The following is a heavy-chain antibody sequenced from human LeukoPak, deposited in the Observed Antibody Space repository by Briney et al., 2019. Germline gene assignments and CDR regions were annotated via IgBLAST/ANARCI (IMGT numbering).Heavy chain of an antibody. D-gene: IGHD6-19*01. CDR3: ARGAGSREVYSSGCLIL. V-gene: IGHV1-69*13. CDR1: GGTFSSYA. CDR2: IIPIFGTA. J-gene: IGHJ4*02. Sequence: ASVKVSCKASGGTFSSYAISWVRQAPGQGLEWMGGIIPIFGTANYAQKFQGRVTITADESTSTAYMELSSLRSEDTAVYYCARGAGSREVYSSGCLILWGQGTLVTVSS.